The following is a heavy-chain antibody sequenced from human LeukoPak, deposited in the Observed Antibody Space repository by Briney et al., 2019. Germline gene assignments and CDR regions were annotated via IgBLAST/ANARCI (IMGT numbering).Heavy chain of an antibody. J-gene: IGHJ6*02. D-gene: IGHD3-10*01. CDR1: GYTFTSYY. V-gene: IGHV1-46*01. CDR2: INPSGGST. Sequence: GASVKVSCKASGYTFTSYYMHWVRQAPGQGLEWMGIINPSGGSTSYAQKFQGRVTMTRDTSTSTVYMELSSLRSEDTAVYYCARVLVPGGPLGSGITYGMDVWGQGTTVTVSS. CDR3: ARVLVPGGPLGSGITYGMDV.